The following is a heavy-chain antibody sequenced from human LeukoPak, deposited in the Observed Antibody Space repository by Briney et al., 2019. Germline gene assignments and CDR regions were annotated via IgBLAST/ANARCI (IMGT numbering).Heavy chain of an antibody. Sequence: SETLSLTCTVSGGSISGYYWSWIRQPAGKGLEWIGRIYASGSINYNPSHQSRVTMSLDTSKNQFSLQLSSVTAADMAVYYCARSRGRGYSDYWGQGTLVTVPS. V-gene: IGHV4-4*07. D-gene: IGHD6-25*01. CDR3: ARSRGRGYSDY. CDR1: GGSISGYY. J-gene: IGHJ4*02. CDR2: IYASGSI.